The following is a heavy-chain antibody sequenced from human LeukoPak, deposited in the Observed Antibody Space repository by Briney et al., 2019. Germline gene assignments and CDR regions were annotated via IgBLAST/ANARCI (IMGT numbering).Heavy chain of an antibody. CDR1: GGSISSYY. J-gene: IGHJ5*02. D-gene: IGHD2-15*01. CDR2: IYYSGST. CDR3: ARQSVGDWFDP. V-gene: IGHV4-59*08. Sequence: SETLSLTCTASGGSISSYYWSWIRQPPGKGLEWIGYIYYSGSTNYNPSLKSRVTISVDTSKNQFSLKLSSVTAADTAVYYCARQSVGDWFDPWGQGTLVTVSS.